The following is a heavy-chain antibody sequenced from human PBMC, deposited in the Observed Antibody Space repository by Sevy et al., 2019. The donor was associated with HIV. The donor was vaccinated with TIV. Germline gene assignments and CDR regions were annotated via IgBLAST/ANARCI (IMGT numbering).Heavy chain of an antibody. CDR2: IKREGSEK. J-gene: IGHJ6*02. V-gene: IGHV3-7*03. CDR1: GFTFSNYW. Sequence: GGSLRLSCAASGFTFSNYWMSWVRQAPGKGREGVANIKREGSEKYYVASVKGRFTISRDNAKNSLYLQMNSLRAEDTAVYYCARDCSSSTCLWGMDVWGQGTTVTVSS. CDR3: ARDCSSSTCLWGMDV. D-gene: IGHD2-2*01.